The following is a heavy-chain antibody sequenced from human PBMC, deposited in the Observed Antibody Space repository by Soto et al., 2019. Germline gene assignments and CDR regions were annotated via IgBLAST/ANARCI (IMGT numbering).Heavy chain of an antibody. Sequence: PGGSLRLSCAASGFRFGGYWMSWVRQAPGRGLARLATIHMDGGEKKYVDSVKGRFTMSRDNAKNTLYLQMDSLRVEDTGVYYCARDSGYDSGSSVNHYLDQWGHGTLVTVSS. CDR1: GFRFGGYW. V-gene: IGHV3-7*01. J-gene: IGHJ4*01. CDR3: ARDSGYDSGSSVNHYLDQ. D-gene: IGHD3-10*01. CDR2: IHMDGGEK.